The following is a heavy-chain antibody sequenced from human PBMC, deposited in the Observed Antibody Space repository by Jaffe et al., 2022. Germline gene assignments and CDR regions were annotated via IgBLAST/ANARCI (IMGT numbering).Heavy chain of an antibody. CDR2: INHSGST. J-gene: IGHJ6*03. Sequence: QVQLQQWGAGLLKPSETLSLTCAVYGGSFSGYYWSWIRQPPGKGLEWIGEINHSGSTNYNPSLKSRVTISVDTSKNQFSLKLSSVTAADTAVYYCARARRLGYCSSTSCPEYYYMDVWGKGTTVTVSS. D-gene: IGHD2-2*01. CDR1: GGSFSGYY. V-gene: IGHV4-34*01. CDR3: ARARRLGYCSSTSCPEYYYMDV.